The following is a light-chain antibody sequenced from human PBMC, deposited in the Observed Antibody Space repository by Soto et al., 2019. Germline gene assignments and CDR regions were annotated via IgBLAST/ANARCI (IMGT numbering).Light chain of an antibody. CDR1: SSDVGGYNY. CDR2: DVG. Sequence: QSVLTQPPSASGSPGQSATISCTGTSSDVGGYNYVSWYQHHPGKASKLMIYDVGKRPSGVPDRFSGSKSGNTASLTVSGLQAEDEADYYCSSYAGSNNYVFGTGTKVTVL. V-gene: IGLV2-8*01. J-gene: IGLJ1*01. CDR3: SSYAGSNNYV.